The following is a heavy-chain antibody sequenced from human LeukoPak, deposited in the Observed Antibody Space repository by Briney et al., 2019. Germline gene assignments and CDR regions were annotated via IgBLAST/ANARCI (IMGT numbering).Heavy chain of an antibody. V-gene: IGHV3-20*04. CDR1: GFTFDDYG. J-gene: IGHJ4*02. D-gene: IGHD1-26*01. Sequence: GWSLRLSCAASGFTFDDYGMSWVRQALGKGLEWVSGINWNGGSTGYADSVKGRFTISRDNAKNSLYLQMNSLRAEDTALYYCASGGIYYGAAFDFWGQGSLVTVSA. CDR3: ASGGIYYGAAFDF. CDR2: INWNGGST.